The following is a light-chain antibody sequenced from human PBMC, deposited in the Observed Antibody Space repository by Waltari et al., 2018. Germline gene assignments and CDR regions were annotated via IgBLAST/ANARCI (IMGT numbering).Light chain of an antibody. V-gene: IGLV1-40*01. Sequence: QSVLTQPPSVSGAPGQRVTISCTGSSSNIGAGYDVHWYQQLPGTAPKLLIYGNSNRPSGVPHRFSGSKSVTSASLSITGRQAEDEADYYCQSYDSSLSGWVFGGGTKLTVL. CDR1: SSNIGAGYD. CDR2: GNS. J-gene: IGLJ3*02. CDR3: QSYDSSLSGWV.